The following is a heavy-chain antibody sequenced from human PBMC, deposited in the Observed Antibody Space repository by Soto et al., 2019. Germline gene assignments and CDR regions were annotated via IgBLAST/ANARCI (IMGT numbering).Heavy chain of an antibody. CDR3: ARGGGIAAAGTHYYYYMDV. J-gene: IGHJ6*03. V-gene: IGHV1-2*04. D-gene: IGHD6-13*01. Sequence: ASVKVSCKASGYTFTDYYMHWVRQAPGQGLEWMGWINPNSGGTNYAQKFQGWVTMTRDTSISTAYMELSRLRSDDTAVYYCARGGGIAAAGTHYYYYMDVWGKGTTVTVSS. CDR2: INPNSGGT. CDR1: GYTFTDYY.